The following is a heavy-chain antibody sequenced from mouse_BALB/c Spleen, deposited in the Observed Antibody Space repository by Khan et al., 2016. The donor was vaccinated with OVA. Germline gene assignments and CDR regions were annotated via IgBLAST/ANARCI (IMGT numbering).Heavy chain of an antibody. CDR3: ARGGYDSFAY. Sequence: QVQLQQPGPELVKPGASVKMSCKASGYTFTDYVMNWVKQRTGQGLEWIGQIYPGSGSTYYNEKFKGKATLTADKSSNTAYMQLSSLTSEDSAFYFCARGGYDSFAYWGQGTLVTFSA. CDR1: GYTFTDYV. CDR2: IYPGSGST. V-gene: IGHV1-77*01. J-gene: IGHJ3*01. D-gene: IGHD2-2*01.